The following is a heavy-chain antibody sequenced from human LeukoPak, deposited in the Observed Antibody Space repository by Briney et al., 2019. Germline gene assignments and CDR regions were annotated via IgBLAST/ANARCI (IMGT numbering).Heavy chain of an antibody. J-gene: IGHJ6*03. D-gene: IGHD3-10*01. CDR2: MNPNSGNT. V-gene: IGHV1-8*01. CDR3: ALTMVRGVIKYGRYYMDV. Sequence: ASVKVSCKASGYTFTSYDINWVRQATGQGLEWIGWMNPNSGNTGYAQKFQGRVTMTRNTSISTAYMELSSLRSEDTAVYYCALTMVRGVIKYGRYYMDVWGKGTTVTVSS. CDR1: GYTFTSYD.